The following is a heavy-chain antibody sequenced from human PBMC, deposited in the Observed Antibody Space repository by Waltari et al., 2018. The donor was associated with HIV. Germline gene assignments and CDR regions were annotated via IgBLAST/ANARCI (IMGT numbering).Heavy chain of an antibody. V-gene: IGHV1-2*02. CDR1: GSTFTGSS. Sequence: QVQLVQSGAEVKKPGASVKVSCTASGSTFTGSSMPWVRQAPGQGLEWMGWINPNSGGTNYAQKFQGRVTMTRDTSISTAYMELSRLRSDDTAVYYCARDRARTTDYYYYGMDVWGQGTTVTVSS. CDR2: INPNSGGT. CDR3: ARDRARTTDYYYYGMDV. J-gene: IGHJ6*02. D-gene: IGHD1-7*01.